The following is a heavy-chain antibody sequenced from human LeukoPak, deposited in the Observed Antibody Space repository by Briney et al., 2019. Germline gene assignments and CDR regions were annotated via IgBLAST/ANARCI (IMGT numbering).Heavy chain of an antibody. J-gene: IGHJ4*02. CDR3: ASFRTGYSYYFDY. Sequence: GGSLRLSCAASGFTFSHYSMNWVRQTPGRGLECVSSISPSGRSISYADSVKGRFTISRDNAKNSLYLQMSSLRAEDTAVYYCASFRTGYSYYFDYWGQGILVTVSS. D-gene: IGHD3/OR15-3a*01. CDR1: GFTFSHYS. V-gene: IGHV3-21*01. CDR2: ISPSGRSI.